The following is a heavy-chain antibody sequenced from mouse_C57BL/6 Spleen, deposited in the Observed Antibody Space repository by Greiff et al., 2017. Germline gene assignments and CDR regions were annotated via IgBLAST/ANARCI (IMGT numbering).Heavy chain of an antibody. V-gene: IGHV1-50*01. D-gene: IGHD1-1*01. CDR3: VYYYGSSSFAY. CDR1: GYTFTSYW. J-gene: IGHJ3*01. CDR2: IDPSDSYT. Sequence: QVQLQQSGAELVKPGASVKLSCKASGYTFTSYWMQWVKQRPGQGLEWIGEIDPSDSYTTYNQKFKGKATLTVDTSSCTAYMQLSSLTSEDSAVYYCVYYYGSSSFAYWGQGTLVTVSA.